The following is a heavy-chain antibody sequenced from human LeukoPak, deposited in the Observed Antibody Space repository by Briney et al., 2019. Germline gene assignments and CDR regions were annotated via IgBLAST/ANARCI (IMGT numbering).Heavy chain of an antibody. CDR1: GFTFSSYS. D-gene: IGHD5-18*01. CDR2: ISSSSSYI. Sequence: AGGSLRLSCAASGFTFSSYSMNWVRQAPGKGLEWVSSISSSSSYIYYADSVKGRFTISRDNAKNSLYLQMNSLRAEDTAVYYCAREYSYGLGGYFDYWGQGTLVTVSS. V-gene: IGHV3-21*01. J-gene: IGHJ4*02. CDR3: AREYSYGLGGYFDY.